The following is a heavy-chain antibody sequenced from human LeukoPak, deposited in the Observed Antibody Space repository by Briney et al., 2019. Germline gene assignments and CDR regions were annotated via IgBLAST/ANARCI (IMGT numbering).Heavy chain of an antibody. J-gene: IGHJ4*02. CDR2: ISAYNGNT. V-gene: IGHV1-18*01. CDR1: GYTFTSYG. D-gene: IGHD3-22*01. CDR3: ARVQDTYYYDSSGYYPLDY. Sequence: GASVKVSCKASGYTFTSYGISWVRQAPGQGLKWMGWISAYNGNTNYAQKLQGRVTMTTDTSTSTAYMELRSLRSDDTAVYYCARVQDTYYYDSSGYYPLDYWGQGTLVTVSS.